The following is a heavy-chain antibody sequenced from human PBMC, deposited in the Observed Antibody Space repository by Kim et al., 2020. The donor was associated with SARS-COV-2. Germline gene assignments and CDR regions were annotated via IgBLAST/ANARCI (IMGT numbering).Heavy chain of an antibody. Sequence: GSLRLSCAASGFTFSSYSMNWVRQAPGKGLEWVSSISSSSSYIYYADSVKGRFTISRDNAKNSLYLHMNSLRAEDTAVYYCARAYSSGWTYFDYWGQGTLVTVSS. CDR3: ARAYSSGWTYFDY. CDR1: GFTFSSYS. D-gene: IGHD6-19*01. V-gene: IGHV3-21*01. J-gene: IGHJ4*02. CDR2: ISSSSSYI.